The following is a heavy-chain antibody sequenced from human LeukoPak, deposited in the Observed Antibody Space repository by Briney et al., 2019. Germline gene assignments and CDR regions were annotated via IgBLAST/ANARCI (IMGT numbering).Heavy chain of an antibody. CDR2: VSTHNGYT. CDR3: ARGLGIISCCESLNWFDP. J-gene: IGHJ5*02. Sequence: GGSLRLSCAAAGFTFSSYEMNWVRQAPGKELEWMGWVSTHNGYTKYAQKFQGRVTMTTDTSTSTAYMELGSLRSDDTAVYYCARGLGIISCCESLNWFDPWGQGTLVSVSS. CDR1: GFTFSSYE. V-gene: IGHV1-18*01. D-gene: IGHD3-16*01.